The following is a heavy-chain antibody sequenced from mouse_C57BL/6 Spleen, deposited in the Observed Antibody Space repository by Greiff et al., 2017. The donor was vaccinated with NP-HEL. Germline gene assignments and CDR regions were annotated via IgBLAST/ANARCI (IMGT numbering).Heavy chain of an antibody. CDR1: GFTFSDYG. CDR3: ARWWLLRAMDY. J-gene: IGHJ4*01. V-gene: IGHV5-17*01. Sequence: EVMLVESGGGLVKPGGSLKLSCAASGFTFSDYGMHWVRQAPEKGLEWVAYISSGSSTIYYADTVKGRFTISRDNAKNTLFLQMTSLRSEDTAMYYCARWWLLRAMDYWGQGTSVTVSS. D-gene: IGHD2-3*01. CDR2: ISSGSSTI.